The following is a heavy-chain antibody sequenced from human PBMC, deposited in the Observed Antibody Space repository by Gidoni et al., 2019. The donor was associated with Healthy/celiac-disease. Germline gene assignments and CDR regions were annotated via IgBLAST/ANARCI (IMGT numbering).Heavy chain of an antibody. Sequence: EVQLVESGGGLVKPGGSLRLSCAASGFTFSSYSMNWVRQAPGKGLEWVSSISSSSSYIYYADSVKGRFTISRDNAKNSLYLQMNSLRAEDTAVYYCARARGSSSWYRVLLRYYGMDVWGQGTTVTVSS. CDR1: GFTFSSYS. CDR3: ARARGSSSWYRVLLRYYGMDV. D-gene: IGHD6-13*01. J-gene: IGHJ6*02. V-gene: IGHV3-21*01. CDR2: ISSSSSYI.